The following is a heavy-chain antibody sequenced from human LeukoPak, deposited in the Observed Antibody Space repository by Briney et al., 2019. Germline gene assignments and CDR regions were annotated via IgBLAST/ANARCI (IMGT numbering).Heavy chain of an antibody. CDR3: ATRALTGDF. CDR1: GISFTDYF. CDR2: ISPDIGGT. J-gene: IGHJ4*02. D-gene: IGHD1-20*01. Sequence: GASVKVSCKPTGISFTDYFIHWVRQAPGQGLEWMGWISPDIGGTNYAQKLQGRVTMTGDTTISTAYMELSGLRYDDTAVYFCATRALTGDFWGQGTRVTVSS. V-gene: IGHV1-2*02.